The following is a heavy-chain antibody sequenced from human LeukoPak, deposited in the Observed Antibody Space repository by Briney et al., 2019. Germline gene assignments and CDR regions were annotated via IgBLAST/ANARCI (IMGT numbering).Heavy chain of an antibody. CDR3: ARGFMVRGVTTFDY. D-gene: IGHD3-10*01. Sequence: SETLSLTCSVSGGSISSGGYYYWSWIRQHPGTGLEWIGYIYYSGSTYYNPSLKSRVTISVVTSKNQFSLKLSSVTAADTAVYYCARGFMVRGVTTFDYWGQGTLVAVSS. CDR2: IYYSGST. CDR1: GGSISSGGYYY. V-gene: IGHV4-31*03. J-gene: IGHJ4*02.